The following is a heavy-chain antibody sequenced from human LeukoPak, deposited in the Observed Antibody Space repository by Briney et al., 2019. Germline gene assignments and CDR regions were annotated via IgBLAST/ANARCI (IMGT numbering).Heavy chain of an antibody. V-gene: IGHV4-4*02. CDR1: GGSISSSNW. CDR3: ARFLYYYDSSGYYRGSHYFDY. CDR2: IYHSGST. J-gene: IGHJ4*02. D-gene: IGHD3-22*01. Sequence: SETLSLTCAVSGGSISSSNWWSWVRQPPGKGLGWIGEIYHSGSTNYNPSLKSRVTISVDKSKNQFSLKLSSVTAADTAVYYCARFLYYYDSSGYYRGSHYFDYWGQGTLVTVSS.